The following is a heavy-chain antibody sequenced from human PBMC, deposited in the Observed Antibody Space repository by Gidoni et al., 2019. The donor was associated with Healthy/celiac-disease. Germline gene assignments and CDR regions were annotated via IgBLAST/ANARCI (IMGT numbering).Heavy chain of an antibody. CDR3: ARHSTLPFLGYFQP. V-gene: IGHV4-39*01. J-gene: IGHJ1*01. CDR1: GGSISSASYY. D-gene: IGHD7-27*01. CDR2: IYYLGRT. Sequence: QLRLKESGPGLVKPSETLSVTCTVSGGSISSASYYWDWVRQRPGKPMEWIGSIYYLGRTDYTPSLESRVTSSIDTSRNQFTLSMKSVTAADTAVYYCARHSTLPFLGYFQPWGQGTLVSVSS.